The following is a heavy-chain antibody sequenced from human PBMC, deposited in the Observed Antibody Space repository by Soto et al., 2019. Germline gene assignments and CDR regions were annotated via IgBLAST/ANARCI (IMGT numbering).Heavy chain of an antibody. D-gene: IGHD5-18*01. CDR1: GFTVSNTH. V-gene: IGHV3-53*01. J-gene: IGHJ4*02. CDR3: ARGLDTAKVGH. CDR2: IYPAGNT. Sequence: EAQLVESGGGLIQPGGSLRLSCTASGFTVSNTHMTWVRQAPGRGPEWVSNIYPAGNTFYADSVKGRFTMSRDISKNMLYLQMNSLRAEDTAVYYCARGLDTAKVGHWGQGTLVTVSS.